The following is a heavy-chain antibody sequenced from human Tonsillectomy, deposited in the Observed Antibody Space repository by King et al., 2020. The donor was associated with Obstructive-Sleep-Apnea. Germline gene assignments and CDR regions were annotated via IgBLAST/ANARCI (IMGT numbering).Heavy chain of an antibody. J-gene: IGHJ4*02. V-gene: IGHV3-74*01. CDR3: ARDRGGAGPTTTDY. Sequence: VQLVESGGGLVQPGGSLRLSCAASGFTFRTSWMHWVRQAPGKGLVWVSRINSDGSSTISADFVKGRITISRDNAKNTLYLQMNSLRAEDTAVYYCARDRGGAGPTTTDYWGQGTLVTVSS. CDR2: INSDGSST. CDR1: GFTFRTSW. D-gene: IGHD1-26*01.